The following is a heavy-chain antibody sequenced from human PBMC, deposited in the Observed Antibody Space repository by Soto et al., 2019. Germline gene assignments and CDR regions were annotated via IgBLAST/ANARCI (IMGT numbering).Heavy chain of an antibody. V-gene: IGHV1-3*01. Sequence: GASVKVSCKASGYTFTSYAMHWVRQAPGQRLEWMGRINAGNGKKKNSQKYKGRVTITKDTSASTAYKELSSLRSEDTAVYYCARERWASGSRWFDPWGQGTLVTVSS. D-gene: IGHD6-19*01. CDR3: ARERWASGSRWFDP. J-gene: IGHJ5*02. CDR1: GYTFTSYA. CDR2: INAGNGKK.